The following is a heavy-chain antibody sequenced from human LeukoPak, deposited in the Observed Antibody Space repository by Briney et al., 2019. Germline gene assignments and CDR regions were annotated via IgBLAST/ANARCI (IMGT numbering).Heavy chain of an antibody. CDR3: ARHRGAVWFGEPNWFDP. CDR1: GGSISSYY. J-gene: IGHJ5*02. Sequence: PSETLSLTCTVSGGSISSYYWSWIRQPPGKGLEWIGYIYYSGSTNYNPSLKSRVTISVDTSKNQFSLKLSSVTAADTAVYYCARHRGAVWFGEPNWFDPWGQGTLVTVSS. CDR2: IYYSGST. D-gene: IGHD3-10*01. V-gene: IGHV4-59*08.